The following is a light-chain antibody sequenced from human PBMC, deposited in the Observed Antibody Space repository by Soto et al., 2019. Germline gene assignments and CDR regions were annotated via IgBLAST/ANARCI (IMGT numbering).Light chain of an antibody. V-gene: IGKV3-20*01. Sequence: EIVLTQSPGTLSLSPGERATLSCRASQSLSGNYLAWYQQKPGQAPKLLIFGVSSRATGIPERFSGSGSGTDFTLTINRLEPEDFAVYYCHHYGSSPYTFGLGTKLEIK. CDR3: HHYGSSPYT. CDR2: GVS. J-gene: IGKJ2*01. CDR1: QSLSGNY.